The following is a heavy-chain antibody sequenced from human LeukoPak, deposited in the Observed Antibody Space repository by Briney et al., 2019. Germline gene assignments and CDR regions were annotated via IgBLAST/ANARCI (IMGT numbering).Heavy chain of an antibody. V-gene: IGHV3-48*04. CDR3: AELGITMIGGV. D-gene: IGHD3-10*02. CDR2: ISGSGFTI. J-gene: IGHJ6*04. Sequence: GGSLRLSCAVSGFTLSNYSMNWVRQAPGKGLEWISYISGSGFTIHYADSVKGRFTISRDNAKNSLYLQMNSLRAEDTAVYYCAELGITMIGGVWGKGTTVTISS. CDR1: GFTLSNYS.